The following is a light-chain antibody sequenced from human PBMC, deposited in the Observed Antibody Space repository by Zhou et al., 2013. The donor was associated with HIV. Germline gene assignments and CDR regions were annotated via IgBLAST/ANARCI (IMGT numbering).Light chain of an antibody. CDR2: AAS. Sequence: DIQMTQSPSSLSASVGDRVTITCRASQSISSYLNWYQQKPGKVPKLLIYAASSLQSGVPSRFSGSGSGTDFTLKINNMESEDVGVYYCFHRLEFPLTFGGGTRLEI. V-gene: IGKV1-39*01. CDR1: QSISSY. J-gene: IGKJ4*01. CDR3: FHRLEFPLT.